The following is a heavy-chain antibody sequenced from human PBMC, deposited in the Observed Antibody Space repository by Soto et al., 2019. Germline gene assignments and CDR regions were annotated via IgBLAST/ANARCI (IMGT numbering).Heavy chain of an antibody. CDR3: ARDSVEEYSSSWYSVFRWFDP. Sequence: ASVKVSCKASGGTFSIYAISWVRQAPGQGLEWMGGIIPIFGTANYAQKFQGRVTITADESTSTAYMELSSLRSEDTAVYYCARDSVEEYSSSWYSVFRWFDPWGQGTLVTVSS. D-gene: IGHD6-13*01. CDR1: GGTFSIYA. J-gene: IGHJ5*02. CDR2: IIPIFGTA. V-gene: IGHV1-69*13.